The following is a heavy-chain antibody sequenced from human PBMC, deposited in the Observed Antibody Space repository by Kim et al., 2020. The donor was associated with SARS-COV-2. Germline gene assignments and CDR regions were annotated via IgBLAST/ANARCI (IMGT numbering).Heavy chain of an antibody. V-gene: IGHV3-30*02. Sequence: DSVKGRFTISRDNSKNTLYLQMNSLRAEDTAVYYCAKDKGLKGGRTYFDYWGQGTLVTVSS. CDR3: AKDKGLKGGRTYFDY. J-gene: IGHJ4*02.